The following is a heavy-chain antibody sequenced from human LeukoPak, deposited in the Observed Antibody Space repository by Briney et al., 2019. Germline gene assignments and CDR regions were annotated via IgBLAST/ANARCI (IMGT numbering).Heavy chain of an antibody. Sequence: GGSLRLSCAASGFTFTISAMAWVRQAPGKGLEWVSSITGSTNNIWYADSVRGRFTISRDNAENSLYLQMNSLSAEDTAVYYCARGIYGSGKFLDVWGQGTTVTVSS. CDR3: ARGIYGSGKFLDV. J-gene: IGHJ6*02. D-gene: IGHD3-10*01. CDR1: GFTFTISA. CDR2: ITGSTNNI. V-gene: IGHV3-21*06.